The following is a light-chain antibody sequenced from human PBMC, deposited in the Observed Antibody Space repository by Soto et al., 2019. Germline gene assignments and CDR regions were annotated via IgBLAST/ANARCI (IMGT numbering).Light chain of an antibody. J-gene: IGLJ3*02. Sequence: QSVLTQPASVSGSPGQSITISCTGTSSDVGGYIYVSWYQQHPGKAPKLMIYEVSNRPSGVSNRFSGSKSGNTASLTISGLQAEDEADYYCSSYTSTLRVVFGGGTMLTVL. CDR2: EVS. CDR3: SSYTSTLRVV. CDR1: SSDVGGYIY. V-gene: IGLV2-14*01.